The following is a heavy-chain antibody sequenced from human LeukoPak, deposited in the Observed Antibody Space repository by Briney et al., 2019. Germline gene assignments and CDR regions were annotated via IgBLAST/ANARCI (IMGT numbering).Heavy chain of an antibody. Sequence: SETLSLTCTVSGGSISYYYWSWIRQSPGKGLEWIGYIYYSGTTNYNPSPKSRVTISVDTSKNQFSLQLRSVTAADTAVYYCAREDPPTTVPEGMDVWGQGTTVTVSS. D-gene: IGHD4-17*01. J-gene: IGHJ6*02. CDR2: IYYSGTT. V-gene: IGHV4-59*01. CDR1: GGSISYYY. CDR3: AREDPPTTVPEGMDV.